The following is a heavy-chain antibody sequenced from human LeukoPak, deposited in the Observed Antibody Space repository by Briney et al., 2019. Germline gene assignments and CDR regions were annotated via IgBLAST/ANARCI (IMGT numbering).Heavy chain of an antibody. D-gene: IGHD6-13*01. V-gene: IGHV5-51*01. CDR1: GYTFTSYW. J-gene: IGHJ6*02. Sequence: GESLKISCKGSGYTFTSYWIGWVRQMAGKGLEWMGIISPGDSHTRYSPSFQGQVTISADKSISIAYLPWSCLNASDRAMFYCARVEIAAAGTDYYYYGVDVWGQGTTVTVSS. CDR3: ARVEIAAAGTDYYYYGVDV. CDR2: ISPGDSHT.